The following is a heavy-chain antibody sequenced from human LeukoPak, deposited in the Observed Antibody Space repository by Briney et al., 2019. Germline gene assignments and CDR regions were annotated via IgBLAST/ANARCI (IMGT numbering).Heavy chain of an antibody. J-gene: IGHJ4*02. Sequence: GRSLRLSCAASGFTFSSYAMHWVRQAPGKGLEWVAVISYDGSNKYYADSVKGRFTISRDISKNTLYLQMNSLRAEDTAVYYCARGTRSLRYFDWLLYDDYWGQGTLVTVSS. CDR1: GFTFSSYA. V-gene: IGHV3-30*04. CDR3: ARGTRSLRYFDWLLYDDY. D-gene: IGHD3-9*01. CDR2: ISYDGSNK.